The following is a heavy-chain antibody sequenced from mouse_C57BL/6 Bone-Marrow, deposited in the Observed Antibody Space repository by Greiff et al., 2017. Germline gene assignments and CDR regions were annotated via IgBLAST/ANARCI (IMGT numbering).Heavy chain of an antibody. J-gene: IGHJ1*03. CDR3: ARDGRGNLWYFDV. V-gene: IGHV1-72*01. CDR2: IDPNRGGT. CDR1: GYTFTSYW. D-gene: IGHD1-1*01. Sequence: QVQLQQPGAELVKPGASVKLSCKASGYTFTSYWMHWVKQRPGRGLEWIGRIDPNRGGTKYNEKFKSKATLTVDKPSSTAYMQLSSLTSEDSAVYYCARDGRGNLWYFDVWGTGTTVTVSS.